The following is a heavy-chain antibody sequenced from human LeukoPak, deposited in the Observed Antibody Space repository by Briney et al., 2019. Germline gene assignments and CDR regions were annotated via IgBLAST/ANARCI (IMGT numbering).Heavy chain of an antibody. CDR2: IYSGGST. J-gene: IGHJ5*02. CDR1: GFTVSSNY. Sequence: GGSLRLSCAASGFTVSSNYMSWVRQAPGKGLEWVSVIYSGGSTCYADPVKGRFTISRDNSKNTLYLQMNSLRAEDTAVYYCARVDFIVGATEAGWFDPWGQGTLVTVSS. V-gene: IGHV3-66*01. D-gene: IGHD1-26*01. CDR3: ARVDFIVGATEAGWFDP.